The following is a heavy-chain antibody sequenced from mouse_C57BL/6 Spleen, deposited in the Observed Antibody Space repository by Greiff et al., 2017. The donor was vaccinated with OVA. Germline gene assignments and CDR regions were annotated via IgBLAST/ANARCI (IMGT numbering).Heavy chain of an antibody. Sequence: VQLQQSGTELVKPGASVKLSCKASGYTFTSYCMHWVKQRPGQGLEWIGNINPSNGATNYNDKFKSKATLTVDKSSSTAYMQRSSLTSEDSAGDSCASYYGYDGYFDDWGKGTTLTVSS. CDR3: ASYYGYDGYFDD. D-gene: IGHD2-2*01. CDR2: INPSNGAT. V-gene: IGHV1-53*01. CDR1: GYTFTSYC. J-gene: IGHJ2*01.